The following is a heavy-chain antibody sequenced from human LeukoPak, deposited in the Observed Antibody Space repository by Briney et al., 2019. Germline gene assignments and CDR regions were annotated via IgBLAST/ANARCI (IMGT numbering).Heavy chain of an antibody. V-gene: IGHV4-61*01. D-gene: IGHD7-27*01. Sequence: SQTRSLTCTVSGGSISSGNYYWSWIRQPPGKGLEGIGYIYYSGSTTYNPSLKSRVTISVDTSKNRFSLRLSSVAAADTAVYYCASHLTGNYYYYCGMDVWGEGKTVTVSS. CDR3: ASHLTGNYYYYCGMDV. CDR2: IYYSGST. J-gene: IGHJ6*04. CDR1: GGSISSGNYY.